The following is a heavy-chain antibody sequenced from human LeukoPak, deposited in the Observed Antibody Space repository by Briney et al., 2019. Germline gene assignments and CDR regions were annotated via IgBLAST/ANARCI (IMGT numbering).Heavy chain of an antibody. CDR2: ISSSSSTI. V-gene: IGHV3-48*02. CDR1: GFTFSSYS. Sequence: GGSLRLSCAASGFTFSSYSMNWVRQAPGKGLEWVSYISSSSSTIYYADSVKGRFTISRDNAKNSLYLQMNSLRDEDTAVYYCARDELEGQWLVGGDYGGQGTLVTVSS. CDR3: ARDELEGQWLVGGDY. D-gene: IGHD6-19*01. J-gene: IGHJ4*02.